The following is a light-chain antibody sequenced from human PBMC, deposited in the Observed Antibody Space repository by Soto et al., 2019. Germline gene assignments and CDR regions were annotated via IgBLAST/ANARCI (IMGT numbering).Light chain of an antibody. V-gene: IGKV1-5*03. CDR3: QHYNRYSEA. CDR1: QTISSW. J-gene: IGKJ1*01. Sequence: DIQMTQSPSTLSGSVGDRVTITCRASQTISSWLAWYQQKPGKAPKLLIYKASTLKSGVPSRFSGSGSGTEFTLTMSSLQPDDFETYYCQHYNRYSEAFGKGTKVNI. CDR2: KAS.